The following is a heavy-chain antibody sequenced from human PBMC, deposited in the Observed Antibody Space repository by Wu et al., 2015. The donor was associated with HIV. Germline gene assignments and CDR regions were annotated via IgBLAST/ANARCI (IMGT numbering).Heavy chain of an antibody. CDR1: GYTFTSYG. Sequence: QVQLVQSGAEVKKPGASVKVSCKASGYTFTSYGISWVRQAPGQGLEWMGWISAYNGNTNYAQKLQGRVTMTTDTSTSTAYMELRSLRSDDTAVYYCAREGHSSGWYGPGHNWFDPGAREPWSPSPQ. D-gene: IGHD6-19*01. CDR2: ISAYNGNT. V-gene: IGHV1-18*01. CDR3: AREGHSSGWYGPGHNWFDP. J-gene: IGHJ5*02.